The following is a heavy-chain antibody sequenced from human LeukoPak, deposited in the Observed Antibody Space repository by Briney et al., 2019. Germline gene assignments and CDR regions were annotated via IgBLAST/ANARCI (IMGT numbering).Heavy chain of an antibody. D-gene: IGHD3-9*01. CDR3: ANPRNGYFDWFDMDV. V-gene: IGHV3-30*02. CDR2: IRYDGSNK. J-gene: IGHJ6*03. Sequence: PGGSLRLSCAASGFTFSSYGMHWVRQAPGKGLEWVAFIRYDGSNKYYADSVKGRFTISRDNSKNTLYLQMNSLRAEDTAVYYCANPRNGYFDWFDMDVWGKGTTVTVSS. CDR1: GFTFSSYG.